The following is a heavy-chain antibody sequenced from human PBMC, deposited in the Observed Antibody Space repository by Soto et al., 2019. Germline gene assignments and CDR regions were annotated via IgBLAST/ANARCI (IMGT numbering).Heavy chain of an antibody. V-gene: IGHV3-74*01. CDR3: ARESRYCISTSCYRP. CDR2: INSDGSST. D-gene: IGHD2-2*01. CDR1: GFTFSRYW. J-gene: IGHJ5*02. Sequence: GGSLRLSCVASGFTFSRYWMNWVRQAPGKGLVWVSRINSDGSSTSYADSVKGRFTISRDNSKNTLYLQMNSLRAEDTAVYYCARESRYCISTSCYRPWGQGTLVTV.